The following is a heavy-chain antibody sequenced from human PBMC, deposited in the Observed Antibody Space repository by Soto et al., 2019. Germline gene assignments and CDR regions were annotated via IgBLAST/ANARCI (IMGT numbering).Heavy chain of an antibody. D-gene: IGHD3-22*01. Sequence: QVQLVQSGAEVKKPGSSVKVSCKASGGTFSSYAISWVRQAPGQGLEWMGGIIPIFGTANYAQKFQGRVTIPADESMSTAYMELSSLRSEDTAVYYCARDRGNYDSSGYYCWFDPWGQGTLVTVSS. CDR1: GGTFSSYA. V-gene: IGHV1-69*01. CDR3: ARDRGNYDSSGYYCWFDP. CDR2: IIPIFGTA. J-gene: IGHJ5*02.